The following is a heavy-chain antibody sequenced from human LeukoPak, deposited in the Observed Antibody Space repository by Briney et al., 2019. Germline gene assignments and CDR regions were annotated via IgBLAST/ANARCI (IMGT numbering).Heavy chain of an antibody. CDR3: ARDDSNGIDY. J-gene: IGHJ4*02. CDR1: EFTFSYYW. V-gene: IGHV3-74*01. D-gene: IGHD6-19*01. Sequence: GGSLRLSCAASEFTFSYYWMYWVRQGPGQGLVSVSRISSDGGSTTYADSVKGRFTISRDNAKNTLYLQMHSLRVEGTGIYYCARDDSNGIDYWGQGTLVTVSS. CDR2: ISSDGGST.